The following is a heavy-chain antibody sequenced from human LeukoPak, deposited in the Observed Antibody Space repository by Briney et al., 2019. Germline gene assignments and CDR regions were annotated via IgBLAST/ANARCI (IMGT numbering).Heavy chain of an antibody. CDR2: ISYDGSNK. Sequence: PGGSLRLSCAASGFTFSSYGMHWVRQAPGKGLEWVAVISYDGSNKYYADSVRGRFTISRDNSKNTLYLQMNSLRAEETAVYYCAKDTHSSGWYYFDYWGQGTLVTVSS. CDR1: GFTFSSYG. J-gene: IGHJ4*02. D-gene: IGHD6-19*01. CDR3: AKDTHSSGWYYFDY. V-gene: IGHV3-30*18.